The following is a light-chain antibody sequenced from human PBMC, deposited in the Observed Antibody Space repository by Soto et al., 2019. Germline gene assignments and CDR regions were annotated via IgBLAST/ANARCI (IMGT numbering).Light chain of an antibody. Sequence: QPVLTQSPSASASLGASVKLTCTLSSGHSSYAIAWHQQRPEKGPRYLMKLNSDGSHSKGDGIPDRFSGSSSGTERYLTISSLQSEDEAEYYCQTWGTGMVFGGGTKLTVL. CDR3: QTWGTGMV. CDR1: SGHSSYA. CDR2: LNSDGSH. J-gene: IGLJ3*02. V-gene: IGLV4-69*01.